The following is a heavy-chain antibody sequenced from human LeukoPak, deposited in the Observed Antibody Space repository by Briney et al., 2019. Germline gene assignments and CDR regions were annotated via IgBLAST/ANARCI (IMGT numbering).Heavy chain of an antibody. V-gene: IGHV1-46*01. D-gene: IGHD6-6*01. Sequence: ASVKVSCKASGYTFTSYYMHWVRQAPGQGLEWMGIINPSGGSTSYAQKFQGRVTMTRDMSTSTVYMELSSLRSEDAAVYYCARDRGRGSARPANYFDYWGQGTLVTVSS. J-gene: IGHJ4*02. CDR1: GYTFTSYY. CDR2: INPSGGST. CDR3: ARDRGRGSARPANYFDY.